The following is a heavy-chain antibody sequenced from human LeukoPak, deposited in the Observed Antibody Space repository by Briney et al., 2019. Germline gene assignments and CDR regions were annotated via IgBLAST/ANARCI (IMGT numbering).Heavy chain of an antibody. CDR1: GGSISSSNW. Sequence: PSGTLSLTCAVSGGSISSSNWWSWVRQPPGKGLEWIGSIYYSGSTYYNPSLKSRVTISVDTSKNQFSLKLSSVTAADTAVYYCARAGRGIYYYMDVWGKGTTVTVSS. J-gene: IGHJ6*03. V-gene: IGHV4-4*02. D-gene: IGHD6-25*01. CDR3: ARAGRGIYYYMDV. CDR2: IYYSGST.